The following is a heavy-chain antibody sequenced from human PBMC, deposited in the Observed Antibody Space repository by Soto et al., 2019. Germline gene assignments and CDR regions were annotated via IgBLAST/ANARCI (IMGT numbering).Heavy chain of an antibody. CDR2: ISSSSSTI. Sequence: PGGSLRLSCAASGFTFSSYSMNWVRQAPGKGLEWVSYISSSSSTIYYADSVKGRFTISRDNAKNSLYLQMNSLRDEDTAVYYCARDYARFLEWLTSYYGMDVWGQGTTVTVSS. J-gene: IGHJ6*02. V-gene: IGHV3-48*02. CDR1: GFTFSSYS. CDR3: ARDYARFLEWLTSYYGMDV. D-gene: IGHD3-3*01.